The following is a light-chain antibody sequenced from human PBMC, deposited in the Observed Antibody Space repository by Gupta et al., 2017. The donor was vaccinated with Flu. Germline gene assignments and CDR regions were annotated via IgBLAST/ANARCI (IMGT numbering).Light chain of an antibody. CDR3: QQYNSYPWT. CDR1: QSISSW. Sequence: PSTLSASVGDRVTLTGRASQSISSWLAWYQQKPGKAPKLLIYKASSLESGVPSRFSGSGSGTEFTLTISSLQPDDFATYYCQQYNSYPWTFGQGTKVEIK. J-gene: IGKJ1*01. CDR2: KAS. V-gene: IGKV1-5*03.